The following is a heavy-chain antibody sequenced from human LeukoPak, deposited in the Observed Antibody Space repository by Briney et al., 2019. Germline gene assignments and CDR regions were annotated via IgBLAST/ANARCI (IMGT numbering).Heavy chain of an antibody. Sequence: GGPLRLSCAASGFTFSSYGMHWVRQAPGKGLEWVALISYDGSNKFYADSVKGRFTISRENAKNSLSLQMNSLRAEDTAVYYCVRQQTPHGNFDYWGQGTLVTVSS. V-gene: IGHV3-30*03. J-gene: IGHJ4*02. CDR1: GFTFSSYG. D-gene: IGHD1-26*01. CDR3: VRQQTPHGNFDY. CDR2: ISYDGSNK.